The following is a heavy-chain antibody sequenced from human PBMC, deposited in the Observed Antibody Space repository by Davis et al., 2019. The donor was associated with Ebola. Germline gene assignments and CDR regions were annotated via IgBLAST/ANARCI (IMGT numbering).Heavy chain of an antibody. CDR3: AKDPAVSVAGTDD. V-gene: IGHV3-73*01. D-gene: IGHD6-19*01. Sequence: PGGSLRLSCAASGFTFSGSAMHWVRQASGKGLEWVGRIRSKANSYATAYAASVNGRFTISRDDSKNTAYLQMNSLRAEDTAVYYCAKDPAVSVAGTDDWGQGTLVTVSS. CDR2: IRSKANSYAT. J-gene: IGHJ4*02. CDR1: GFTFSGSA.